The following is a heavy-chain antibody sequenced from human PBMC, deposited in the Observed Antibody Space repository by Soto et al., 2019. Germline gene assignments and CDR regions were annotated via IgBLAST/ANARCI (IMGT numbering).Heavy chain of an antibody. CDR2: ITASGANT. Sequence: EVQVLESGGDLVQPGGSLRLSCATSGFTFSSFDMNWVRQAPGKGLEWVSAITASGANTFYADSVKGRFTISRDNSKDTLYLHMNRLSAEDTAVYSCAWAATVATHLDYWGQGTLVTVSS. J-gene: IGHJ4*02. CDR3: AWAATVATHLDY. CDR1: GFTFSSFD. V-gene: IGHV3-23*01. D-gene: IGHD2-15*01.